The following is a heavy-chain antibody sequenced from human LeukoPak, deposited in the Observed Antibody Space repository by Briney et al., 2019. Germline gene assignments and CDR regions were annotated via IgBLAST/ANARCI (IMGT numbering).Heavy chain of an antibody. CDR3: ARRVSVGYSYATYYFDY. Sequence: SETLSLTCTVSGGSISSYYWSWIRQPPGKGLEWIGYFYYSGSTNYNPSLKSRVTISVDTSKNQFSLKLSSVTAADTAVYYCARRVSVGYSYATYYFDYWGQGTLVTVSS. V-gene: IGHV4-59*08. D-gene: IGHD5-18*01. CDR2: FYYSGST. J-gene: IGHJ4*02. CDR1: GGSISSYY.